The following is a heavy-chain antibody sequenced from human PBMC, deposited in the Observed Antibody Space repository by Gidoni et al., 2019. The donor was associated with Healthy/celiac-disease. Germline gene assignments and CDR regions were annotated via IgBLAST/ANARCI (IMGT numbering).Heavy chain of an antibody. CDR2: IYSGGST. CDR3: ARGVNCGGDCYFSYFDY. Sequence: EVQLVESGGGLIQPGGSLRLSCAASGFTVSSNYMSWVRQAPGKGLEWVSVIYSGGSTYYADSVKGRFTISRDNSKNTLYLQMNSLRAEDTAVYYCARGVNCGGDCYFSYFDYWGQGTLVTVSS. D-gene: IGHD2-21*02. V-gene: IGHV3-53*01. J-gene: IGHJ4*02. CDR1: GFTVSSNY.